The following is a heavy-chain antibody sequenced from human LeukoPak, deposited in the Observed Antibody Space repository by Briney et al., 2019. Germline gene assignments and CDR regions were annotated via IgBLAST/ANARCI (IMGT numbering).Heavy chain of an antibody. CDR2: INHSGST. CDR1: GGSFSGHY. J-gene: IGHJ4*02. D-gene: IGHD3-10*01. V-gene: IGHV4-34*01. Sequence: SETLSLTCAVYGGSFSGHYWSWIRQPPGKGLEWIGEINHSGSTNYNPSLKSRVTISVDTSKNQFSLKLNSVTAADTAVYYCATPGGWGQGTLVTVSS. CDR3: ATPGG.